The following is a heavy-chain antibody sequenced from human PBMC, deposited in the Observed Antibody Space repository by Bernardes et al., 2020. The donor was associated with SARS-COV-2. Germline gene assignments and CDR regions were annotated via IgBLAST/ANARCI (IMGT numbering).Heavy chain of an antibody. V-gene: IGHV3-30*18. J-gene: IGHJ4*02. CDR1: GFTFSSYA. Sequence: GGSLRLSCEASGFTFSSYAMHWVRQVPGKGLQWVATISKDESQKIYVDSVRGRFTISRDNSKNTMFLQMDTLRAEDSAVYYCVKEEGGFSQVDYWGRGTLVTVSS. CDR2: ISKDESQK. CDR3: VKEEGGFSQVDY. D-gene: IGHD1-26*01.